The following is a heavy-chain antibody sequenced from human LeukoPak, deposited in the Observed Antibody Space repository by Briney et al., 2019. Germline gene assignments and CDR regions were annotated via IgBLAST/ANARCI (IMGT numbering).Heavy chain of an antibody. CDR1: GGSISSSSYY. CDR3: ARSSRRRIQLWYYYYYYMDV. CDR2: IYYSGST. J-gene: IGHJ6*03. V-gene: IGHV4-39*01. Sequence: PSETLSLTCTVPGGSISSSSYYWGWIRQPPGKGLEWIGSIYYSGSTYYNPSLKSRVTISVDTSKNQFSLKLSSVTAADTAVYYCARSSRRRIQLWYYYYYYMDVWGKGTTVTISS. D-gene: IGHD5-18*01.